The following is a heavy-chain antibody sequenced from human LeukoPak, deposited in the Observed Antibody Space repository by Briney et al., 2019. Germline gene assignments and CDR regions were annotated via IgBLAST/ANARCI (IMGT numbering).Heavy chain of an antibody. J-gene: IGHJ3*02. V-gene: IGHV4-39*07. CDR1: GGSISSNTYY. Sequence: PSETLSLTCTVSGGSISSNTYYWGWIRQSPGKGLEWIGSIYHSESTYYNPSLKSRVTISLDTSKNQFSLRLSSLTAADTAVYYCARDRLSLGAFDIWGQGTMVTVSS. CDR2: IYHSEST. CDR3: ARDRLSLGAFDI. D-gene: IGHD7-27*01.